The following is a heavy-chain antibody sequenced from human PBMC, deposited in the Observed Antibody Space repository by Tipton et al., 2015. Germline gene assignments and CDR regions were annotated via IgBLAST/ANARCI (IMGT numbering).Heavy chain of an antibody. J-gene: IGHJ5*01. CDR2: IYHSGTT. Sequence: TLSLTCVVSGGSISSNNWWTWVRQPPGKGLEWIGEIYHSGTTNHNPPLMSRITMAVDKSKNQVSLEVTSVTAADTAVYYCAREWGGFSSGWFDSWGQGTLVTVSS. CDR3: AREWGGFSSGWFDS. CDR1: GGSISSNNW. D-gene: IGHD6-25*01. V-gene: IGHV4-4*02.